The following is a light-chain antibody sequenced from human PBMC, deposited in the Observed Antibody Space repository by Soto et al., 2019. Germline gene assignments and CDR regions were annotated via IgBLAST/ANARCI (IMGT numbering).Light chain of an antibody. Sequence: IVMTQSPATLSVSPGERVTLSCRASQGIGITLAWYQQKPGQTPRLLIYGASTRATGIPARFSGSGSGTEFTLTINSLQSEDSAGDYCQRYNDWPRTFGGGTKVEIK. CDR3: QRYNDWPRT. CDR1: QGIGIT. V-gene: IGKV3-15*01. CDR2: GAS. J-gene: IGKJ4*01.